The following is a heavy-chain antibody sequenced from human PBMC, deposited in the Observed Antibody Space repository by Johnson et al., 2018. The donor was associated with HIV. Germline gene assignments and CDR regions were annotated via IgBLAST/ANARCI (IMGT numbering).Heavy chain of an antibody. V-gene: IGHV3-30*03. CDR2: ISYDGSNK. Sequence: QVQLVESGGGVVQPGRSLRLSCAASGFTFSSYGMHWVRQAPGKGLEWVAVISYDGSNKYYADSVKGRFTISRDNSKNTLYLQMNSLRAEDTAVYYCARGLKGAFDIWGQGTRVTVSA. CDR3: ARGLKGAFDI. CDR1: GFTFSSYG. J-gene: IGHJ3*02.